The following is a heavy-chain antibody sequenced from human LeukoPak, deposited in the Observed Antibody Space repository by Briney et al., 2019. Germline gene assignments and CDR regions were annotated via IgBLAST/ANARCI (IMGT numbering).Heavy chain of an antibody. CDR1: GYTFSSYG. D-gene: IGHD3-16*02. CDR3: ARDQYDSVWGSHRPYFDY. V-gene: IGHV1-18*01. J-gene: IGHJ4*02. Sequence: ASVKVSCKASGYTFSSYGISWVRQAPGQGLEWMGWISVYTGNTNYVQKFQGRLIVTTDTSTSTAHMELRSLTSDDTAVYYCARDQYDSVWGSHRPYFDYWGQGTLVTVSS. CDR2: ISVYTGNT.